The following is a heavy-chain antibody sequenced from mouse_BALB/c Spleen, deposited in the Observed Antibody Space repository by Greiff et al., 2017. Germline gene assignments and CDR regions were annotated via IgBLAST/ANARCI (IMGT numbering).Heavy chain of an antibody. CDR1: GYTFTSYW. J-gene: IGHJ4*01. D-gene: IGHD2-4*01. Sequence: EVQLQQSGTVLARPGASVKMSCKASGYTFTSYWMHWVKQRPGQGLEWIGAIYPGNSDTSYNQKFKGKAKLTAVTSTSTAYMELSSLTNEDSAVYYCTFDYDYYAMDYWGQGTSVTVSS. CDR3: TFDYDYYAMDY. CDR2: IYPGNSDT. V-gene: IGHV1-5*01.